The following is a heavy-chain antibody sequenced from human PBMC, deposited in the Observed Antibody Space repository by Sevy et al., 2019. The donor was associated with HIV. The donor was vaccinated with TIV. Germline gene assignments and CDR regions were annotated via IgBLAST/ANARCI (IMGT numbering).Heavy chain of an antibody. CDR2: ISSDGSST. J-gene: IGHJ4*02. CDR1: GFTFSSYW. V-gene: IGHV3-74*01. Sequence: GGSLRLSCAASGFTFSSYWMHWVRQAPGKGLVWVSRISSDGSSTNYADSVKGQFTISRDNAKNTLYLQMNSLRAEDTAVYYGARHRGGVVDYWGQGTLVTVSS. D-gene: IGHD3-16*01. CDR3: ARHRGGVVDY.